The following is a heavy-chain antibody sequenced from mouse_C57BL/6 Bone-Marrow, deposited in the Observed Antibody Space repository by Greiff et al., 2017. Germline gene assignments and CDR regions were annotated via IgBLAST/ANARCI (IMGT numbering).Heavy chain of an antibody. Sequence: EVQRVESGGDLVKPGGSLQLSCAASGFTFSSYGMSWVRQTPDKRLEWVATISSGGSYNYYSDSVKGRFTITRDNAKNTLYLQMSSLKSEDTAMYYCARDYYGSWFAYWGQGTLVTVSA. CDR2: ISSGGSYN. CDR1: GFTFSSYG. D-gene: IGHD1-1*01. V-gene: IGHV5-6*01. J-gene: IGHJ3*01. CDR3: ARDYYGSWFAY.